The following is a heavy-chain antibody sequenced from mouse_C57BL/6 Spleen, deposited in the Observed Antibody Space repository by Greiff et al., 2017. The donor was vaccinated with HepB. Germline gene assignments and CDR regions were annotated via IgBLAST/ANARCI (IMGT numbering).Heavy chain of an antibody. J-gene: IGHJ4*01. Sequence: QVQLQQPGAELVKPGASVKLSCKASGYTFTSYWMHWVKQRPGRGLEWIGRIYPNSGGTKYNEKFKSKATLTVDKPSSTAYMQLSSRTSEDSAVYYCARSKGGVYYYAMDYWGQGTSVTVSS. V-gene: IGHV1-72*01. CDR1: GYTFTSYW. CDR3: ARSKGGVYYYAMDY. CDR2: IYPNSGGT.